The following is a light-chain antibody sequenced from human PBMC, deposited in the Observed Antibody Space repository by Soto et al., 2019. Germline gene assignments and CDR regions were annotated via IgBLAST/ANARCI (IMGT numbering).Light chain of an antibody. CDR3: SSYAGSNNFV. Sequence: QSVLTQPPSVTGAPGQRVTISCTGSNSNIGAGFAVHWYQQFPGRVPKLLIYGDTNRPSGVPDRFSGSKSGNTASLTVSGLQAEDEADYYCSSYAGSNNFVFGTGTKLTVL. V-gene: IGLV1-40*01. J-gene: IGLJ1*01. CDR2: GDT. CDR1: NSNIGAGFA.